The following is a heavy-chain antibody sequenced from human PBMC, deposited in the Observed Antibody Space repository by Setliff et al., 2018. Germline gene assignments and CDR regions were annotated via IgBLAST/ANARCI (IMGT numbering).Heavy chain of an antibody. V-gene: IGHV4-31*03. CDR2: IYYSGST. CDR3: ARSRTTAANGGFFAV. CDR1: GASLTSEAYS. D-gene: IGHD6-13*01. J-gene: IGHJ2*01. Sequence: SETRSLTCILSGASLTSEAYSWSWIRQYPGKGLEWIGYIYYSGSTYYNPSLQSRVTVSLDSSKNHFTRELTSVTAADTSEYFCARSRTTAANGGFFAVWGRGTLVTVSS.